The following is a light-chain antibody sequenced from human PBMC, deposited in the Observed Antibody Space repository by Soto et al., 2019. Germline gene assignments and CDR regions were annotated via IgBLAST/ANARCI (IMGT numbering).Light chain of an antibody. CDR2: EVV. Sequence: QSVLTQPPSASGSPGQSVTISCTGTKSDIGVYDFVSWYQHHPGKAPRLIIYEVVQRSSGVPDRFSGSKSGNTASLTVSGLQAADEADYFCKSYAGSNTYVFGSGTKGTVL. CDR1: KSDIGVYDF. J-gene: IGLJ1*01. V-gene: IGLV2-8*01. CDR3: KSYAGSNTYV.